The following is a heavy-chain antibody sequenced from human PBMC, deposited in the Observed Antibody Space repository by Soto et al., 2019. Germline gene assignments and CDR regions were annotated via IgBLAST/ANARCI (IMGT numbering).Heavy chain of an antibody. V-gene: IGHV1-69*13. CDR3: AKAVADPYNWFDP. CDR1: GGTFSSYA. CDR2: IIPIFGTA. D-gene: IGHD6-19*01. J-gene: IGHJ5*02. Sequence: WASVKVSCKASGGTFSSYAISWVRQAPGQGLEWMGGIIPIFGTANYAQKFQGRVTITADESTSTAYMELSSLRSEDTAVYYCAKAVADPYNWFDPWGQGTLVTVSS.